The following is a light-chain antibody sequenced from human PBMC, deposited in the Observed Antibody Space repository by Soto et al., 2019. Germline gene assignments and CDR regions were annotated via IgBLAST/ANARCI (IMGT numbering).Light chain of an antibody. V-gene: IGLV1-44*01. CDR3: ATWHDCLNGRV. J-gene: IGLJ3*02. Sequence: QSVLTQPHSASATPGQRVTISCSGSSSNIGSNTVNWYQQLPVTAPKLLIYKSNQRPSGVPARFSGSKSGTSSSLAISGLQSEDDADYYYATWHDCLNGRVFGGGTKLTVL. CDR1: SSNIGSNT. CDR2: KSN.